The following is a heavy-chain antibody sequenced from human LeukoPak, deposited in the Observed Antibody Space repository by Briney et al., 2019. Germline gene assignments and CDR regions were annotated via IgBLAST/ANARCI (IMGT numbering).Heavy chain of an antibody. CDR1: GGSISSHY. V-gene: IGHV4-59*11. J-gene: IGHJ4*02. Sequence: SETLSLTCTVSGGSISSHYWSWVRKPPGKGLWWIGYVLDNVRTKDNPSLNSRFTLSADTSKNQFSLRLTSVTAADTAVYYCATIKRGNIFGFFDFWGQGILVTVSS. CDR3: ATIKRGNIFGFFDF. D-gene: IGHD5-18*01. CDR2: VLDNVRT.